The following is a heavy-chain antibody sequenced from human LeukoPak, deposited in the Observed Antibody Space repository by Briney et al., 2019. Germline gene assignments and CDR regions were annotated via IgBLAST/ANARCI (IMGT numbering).Heavy chain of an antibody. V-gene: IGHV3-23*01. D-gene: IGHD3-10*01. Sequence: GGSLRLSCAASGFTFSSYAMSWVRQAPGKGLEWVSAISGSGGSTYYADSVKGRFTISRDNSKNTLYLQMNSLRAEDTAVYYCAKDLWFGELLFHDYWGQGTLVTVSS. CDR2: ISGSGGST. J-gene: IGHJ4*02. CDR1: GFTFSSYA. CDR3: AKDLWFGELLFHDY.